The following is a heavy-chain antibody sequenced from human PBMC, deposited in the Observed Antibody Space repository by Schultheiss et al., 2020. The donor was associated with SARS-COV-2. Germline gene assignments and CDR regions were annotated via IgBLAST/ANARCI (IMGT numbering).Heavy chain of an antibody. J-gene: IGHJ4*02. CDR1: GFTFSSYS. CDR3: ARDLRNDY. CDR2: ISSSSSTI. D-gene: IGHD4-17*01. V-gene: IGHV3-48*04. Sequence: GESLKISCAASGFTFSSYSMNWVRQAPGKGLEWVSSISSSSSTIYYADSVKGRFTISRDNAKNSLYLQMNSLRPEDTAVYYCARDLRNDYWGQGTLVTVSS.